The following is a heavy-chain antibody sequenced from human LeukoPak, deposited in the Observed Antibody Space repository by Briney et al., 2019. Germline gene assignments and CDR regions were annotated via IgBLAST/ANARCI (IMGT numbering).Heavy chain of an antibody. J-gene: IGHJ5*02. CDR3: ARAYSSSWYFNWFDP. CDR1: GGSISSSSYN. D-gene: IGHD6-13*01. CDR2: IYYSGST. Sequence: SETLSLTCTVSGGSISSSSYNWGWIRQPPGKGLEWIGSIYYSGSTYYNPSFKSRVTISVDTSKNQFSLKLSSVTAADTAVYYCARAYSSSWYFNWFDPWGQGTLVTVSS. V-gene: IGHV4-39*01.